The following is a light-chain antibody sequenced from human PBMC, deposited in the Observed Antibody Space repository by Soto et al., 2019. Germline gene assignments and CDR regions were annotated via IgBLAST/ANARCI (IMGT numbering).Light chain of an antibody. CDR3: QHYNTTPRA. V-gene: IGKV4-1*01. J-gene: IGKJ1*01. CDR1: QSVLYSYNNKNY. Sequence: DIVMTQSPDSLAVSLGERATINCKSSQSVLYSYNNKNYLAWYQHKPGQPPKLLIYWASTRESGVPDRFSGSGSGTDFTLTISSLQAEDVAVYYCQHYNTTPRAFGQGTKVEI. CDR2: WAS.